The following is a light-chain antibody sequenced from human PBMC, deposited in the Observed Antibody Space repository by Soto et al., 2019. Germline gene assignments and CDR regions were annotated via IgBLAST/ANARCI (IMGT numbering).Light chain of an antibody. Sequence: DLQMTQSPSSLPASVGDRVTLTCRASQSISTYLNWYQQKPGKAPKLLIHAASTLQSGVPSRLSGSGSGTDFTLTISSLQPEDFATYYCQQSYTIPNTFGQGTKLEIK. CDR3: QQSYTIPNT. CDR2: AAS. CDR1: QSISTY. J-gene: IGKJ2*01. V-gene: IGKV1-39*01.